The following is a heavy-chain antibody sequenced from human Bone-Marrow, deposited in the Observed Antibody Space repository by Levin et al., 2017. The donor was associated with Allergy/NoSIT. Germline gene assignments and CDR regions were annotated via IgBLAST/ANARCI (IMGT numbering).Heavy chain of an antibody. CDR3: ARDYPIDCSVNSCYSEY. D-gene: IGHD2-15*01. V-gene: IGHV3-7*03. Sequence: GVSLRLSCAASGFIFSSYWMSWVRRAPGKGLEWVASINQDGSEKNYADSVKGRFTIARDNARDSLYLQMNNLRAEDTALYYCARDYPIDCSVNSCYSEYWGQGTLVTASS. J-gene: IGHJ4*02. CDR2: INQDGSEK. CDR1: GFIFSSYW.